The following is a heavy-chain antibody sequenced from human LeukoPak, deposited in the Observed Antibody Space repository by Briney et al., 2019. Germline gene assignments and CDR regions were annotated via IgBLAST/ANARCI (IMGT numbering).Heavy chain of an antibody. CDR1: GFTFSSYG. D-gene: IGHD5-18*01. V-gene: IGHV3-23*01. Sequence: GGTLRLSCAASGFTFSSYGMSWVRQAPGKGLEWVSAISGSGGSTYYADSVKGRFTISRDNAKNSLFLQTNSLRAEDTAVYFCARGVDNYGFIFDYWGQGTLVTVSS. CDR2: ISGSGGST. CDR3: ARGVDNYGFIFDY. J-gene: IGHJ4*02.